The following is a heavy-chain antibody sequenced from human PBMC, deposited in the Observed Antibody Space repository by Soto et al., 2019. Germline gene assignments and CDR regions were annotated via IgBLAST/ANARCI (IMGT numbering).Heavy chain of an antibody. Sequence: EVQLVESGGGVVQPGGSLRLSCEASGFTFNNYEMNWVRQAPGKGLEWVSYTNSYGTSIYYADSVKGRFTISRDNARDSLYLQMNSLRDEDTAVYYCVRENYGDAFDFWGQGTLVTVSS. CDR2: TNSYGTSI. D-gene: IGHD4-17*01. CDR3: VRENYGDAFDF. V-gene: IGHV3-48*03. J-gene: IGHJ4*02. CDR1: GFTFNNYE.